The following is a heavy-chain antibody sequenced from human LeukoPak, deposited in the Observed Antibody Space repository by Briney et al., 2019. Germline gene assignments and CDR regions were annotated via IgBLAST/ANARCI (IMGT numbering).Heavy chain of an antibody. CDR3: ARGALNYGDYVLPNWFDP. V-gene: IGHV1-69*13. D-gene: IGHD4-17*01. CDR2: IIPIFGTA. CDR1: GGTFSSYA. Sequence: SVTVSCKASGGTFSSYAISWVRQAPGQGLEWMGGIIPIFGTANYAQKFQGRVTITADESPSTAYMELSSLRSEDTAVYYCARGALNYGDYVLPNWFDPWGQGTLVTVSS. J-gene: IGHJ5*02.